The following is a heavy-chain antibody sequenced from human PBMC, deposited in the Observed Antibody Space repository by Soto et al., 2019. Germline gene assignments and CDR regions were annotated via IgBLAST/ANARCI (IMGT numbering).Heavy chain of an antibody. CDR3: AREYFAY. CDR1: GFTFSTYD. J-gene: IGHJ4*02. V-gene: IGHV3-21*01. Sequence: EVQLVESGGGLVKPGGSLRLSCAVSGFTFSTYDMNWVRQAPGKGLEWVASISRTGDYIYYAESVKDRFTISRDDADYSLHLQMSSLRVEDTAVYYCAREYFAYWGQGTLVTVSP. CDR2: ISRTGDYI.